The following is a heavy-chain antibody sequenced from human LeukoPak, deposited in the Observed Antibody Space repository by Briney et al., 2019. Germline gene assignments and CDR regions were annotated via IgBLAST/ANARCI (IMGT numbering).Heavy chain of an antibody. CDR2: LWYDGTNK. V-gene: IGHV3-33*01. CDR1: GFSFSSYG. Sequence: GGSLRLSCAASGFSFSSYGMHWVRQAPGKGLEWVASLWYDGTNKYYADSVKGRFTISRDNSKNTLYLQMDSLRAEDTAVYYCARLTYGYWGQGTLVTVSS. CDR3: ARLTYGY. J-gene: IGHJ4*02. D-gene: IGHD4-17*01.